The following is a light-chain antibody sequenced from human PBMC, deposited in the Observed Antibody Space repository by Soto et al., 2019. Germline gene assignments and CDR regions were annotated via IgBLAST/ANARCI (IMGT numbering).Light chain of an antibody. CDR2: DTS. CDR3: LQHNSYPYT. CDR1: QDTSRF. V-gene: IGKV1-17*03. Sequence: DVQMTQSPSAMAASVGDRVTITCRASQDTSRFVAWFQQKPGKAPERLIYDTSSLQPGVPSRFSGSGSGTEFTLAISGLQPEDFATYYCLQHNSYPYTFGQGTKLEIK. J-gene: IGKJ2*01.